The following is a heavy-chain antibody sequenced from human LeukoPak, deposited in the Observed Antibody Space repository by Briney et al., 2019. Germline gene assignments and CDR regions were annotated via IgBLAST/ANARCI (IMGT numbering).Heavy chain of an antibody. CDR1: GFTFRSYE. Sequence: GGVLRLSLAAPGFTFRSYEKNWGRQGPGEGVEWVSYISSSGSTIYYADSVKGRFTISRDNAKNSLYLQMNSLRAEDTAVYYCAELGITMIGGVWGKGTTVTISS. CDR3: AELGITMIGGV. D-gene: IGHD3-10*02. V-gene: IGHV3-48*03. CDR2: ISSSGSTI. J-gene: IGHJ6*04.